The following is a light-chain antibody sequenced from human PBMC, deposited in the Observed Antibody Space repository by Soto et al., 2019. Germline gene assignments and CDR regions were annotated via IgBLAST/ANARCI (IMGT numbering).Light chain of an antibody. CDR1: QSISSNY. CDR2: GAS. V-gene: IGKV3-20*01. CDR3: QKYYRYSRT. Sequence: EIVLTQSPGTLSLSPGERATLSCRASQSISSNYLAWYQQKPGQAPRLLIYGASSRATGIPDRFSGSGSGTEFTLTISSLQPEDFATYSCQKYYRYSRTFVHGTTA. J-gene: IGKJ1*01.